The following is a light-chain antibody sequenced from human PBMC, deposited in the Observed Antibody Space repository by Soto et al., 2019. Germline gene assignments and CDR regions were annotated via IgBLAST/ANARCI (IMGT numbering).Light chain of an antibody. CDR2: GAS. V-gene: IGKV1-39*01. CDR3: QQSYSTPYT. J-gene: IGKJ2*01. CDR1: QSISVY. Sequence: DLQMTQSPSSLSASVGDRVTITCRASQSISVYLHWYQKKPGKAPKLLIYGASSLQSGVPSRFSGSGSGTDFTLTISSLQPEDFATYYCQQSYSTPYTFGQGTRLEIK.